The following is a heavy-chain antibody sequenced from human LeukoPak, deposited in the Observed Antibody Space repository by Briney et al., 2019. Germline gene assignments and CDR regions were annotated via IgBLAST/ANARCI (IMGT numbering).Heavy chain of an antibody. CDR1: GFTFSDYA. CDR3: TKRGCSSATCYSNC. J-gene: IGHJ4*02. Sequence: GGSLRLSCAASGFTFSDYAMSWVRQAPGKGLEWVSAISSGGDTYYAGSVKGRFTISRDNSKNTLSLQMSSLRAEDTAVYYCTKRGCSSATCYSNCWGQGTLVTVA. D-gene: IGHD2-2*01. CDR2: ISSGGDT. V-gene: IGHV3-23*01.